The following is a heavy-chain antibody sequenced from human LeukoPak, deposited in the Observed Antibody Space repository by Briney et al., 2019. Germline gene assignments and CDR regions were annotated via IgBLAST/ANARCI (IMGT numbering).Heavy chain of an antibody. J-gene: IGHJ6*02. CDR3: ARVKALRFLEWPYGMDV. D-gene: IGHD3-3*01. CDR1: GFTVSSNY. Sequence: AGGSLRLSCAASGFTVSSNYMIWVRQAPRKGLEWVSVIYSGGSTYYADSVKGRFTISRDNSKNTLYLQMNSLRAEDTAVYYCARVKALRFLEWPYGMDVWGQGTTVTVSS. CDR2: IYSGGST. V-gene: IGHV3-53*01.